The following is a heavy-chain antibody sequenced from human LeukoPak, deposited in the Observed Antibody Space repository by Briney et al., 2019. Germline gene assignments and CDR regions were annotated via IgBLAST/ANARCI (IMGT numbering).Heavy chain of an antibody. D-gene: IGHD2-15*01. J-gene: IGHJ4*02. CDR3: ARCFCSGGSCRGAVDY. CDR1: AGSISGYY. V-gene: IGHV4-59*01. CDR2: IYYTGRT. Sequence: PSETLSLTCTVSAGSISGYYWTWIRQPPGKGLEWIGYIYYTGRTNYNPSLKSRVAISLDTSKNQFSLKLNSVTAADTAVYYCARCFCSGGSCRGAVDYWGQGTLVTVSS.